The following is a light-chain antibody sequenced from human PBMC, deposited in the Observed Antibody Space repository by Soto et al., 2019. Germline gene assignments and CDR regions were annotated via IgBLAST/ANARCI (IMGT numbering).Light chain of an antibody. CDR1: QSVSSN. V-gene: IGKV3-15*01. Sequence: EIVMTQSPATLSVSPGERATLSCRASQSVSSNLAWYQQKPCQAPRLLIYGASTKATGIPATFSGSGSGREFTLNISSLQSEEFAGYYCQQYNNWPPWTFGQGTKVEIK. J-gene: IGKJ1*01. CDR2: GAS. CDR3: QQYNNWPPWT.